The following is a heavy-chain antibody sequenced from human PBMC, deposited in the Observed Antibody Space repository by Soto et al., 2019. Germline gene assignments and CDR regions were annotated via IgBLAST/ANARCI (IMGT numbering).Heavy chain of an antibody. J-gene: IGHJ6*02. V-gene: IGHV3-30*18. CDR3: AKAMDTLSSGHYYYGMDV. CDR1: GFTFSSYG. CDR2: ISYDGSNK. Sequence: GESLRLSCAASGFTFSSYGMHWVRQAPGKGLEWVAVISYDGSNKYYADSVKGRFTISRDNSKNTLYLQMNSLRAEDTAVYYCAKAMDTLSSGHYYYGMDVWGQGTTVTVSS. D-gene: IGHD3-22*01.